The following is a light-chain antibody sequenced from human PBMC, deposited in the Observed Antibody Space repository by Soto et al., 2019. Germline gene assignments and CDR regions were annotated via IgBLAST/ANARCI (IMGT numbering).Light chain of an antibody. Sequence: EIVLTQSPATLSLSPGERATLSCRASQSVSSYLAWYQQKPGQTPRLLIYDASNRATGIPARFSGSGSGTDFTLTISSLEPEDFAVYYCQQLRNWLPITFGQGTRLEI. CDR3: QQLRNWLPIT. CDR2: DAS. CDR1: QSVSSY. J-gene: IGKJ5*01. V-gene: IGKV3-11*01.